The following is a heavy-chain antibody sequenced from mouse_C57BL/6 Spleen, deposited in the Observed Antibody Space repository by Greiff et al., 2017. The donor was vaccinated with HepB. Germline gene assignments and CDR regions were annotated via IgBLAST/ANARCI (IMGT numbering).Heavy chain of an antibody. CDR1: GFTFSSYA. CDR3: ARDYGTLWYFDV. J-gene: IGHJ1*03. V-gene: IGHV5-4*01. Sequence: EVKVVESGGGLVKPGGSLKLSCAASGFTFSSYAMSWVRQTPEKRLEWVATISDGGSYTYYPDNVKGRFTISRDNAKNNLYLQMSHLKSEDTAMYYCARDYGTLWYFDVWGTGTTVTVSS. CDR2: ISDGGSYT. D-gene: IGHD1-2*01.